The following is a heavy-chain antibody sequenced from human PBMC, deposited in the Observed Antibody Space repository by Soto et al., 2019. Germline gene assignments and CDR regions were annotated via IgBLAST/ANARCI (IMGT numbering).Heavy chain of an antibody. CDR1: GYTFTAYY. CDR2: INPNTGGT. V-gene: IGHV1-2*04. CDR3: ARGSRYSFDH. D-gene: IGHD3-16*02. Sequence: QVQVVQSGAEVKKPGASVTVSCKASGYTFTAYYVHWVRQAPGQGLEWMGWINPNTGGTKFVPKFQGWVTMSTDTSISTAYMEVSRLRADDTAVYSCARGSRYSFDHWGQGTLITVSS. J-gene: IGHJ4*02.